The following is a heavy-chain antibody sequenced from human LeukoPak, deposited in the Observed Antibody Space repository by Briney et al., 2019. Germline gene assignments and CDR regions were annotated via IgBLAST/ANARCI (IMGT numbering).Heavy chain of an antibody. CDR1: GFSFSCYA. J-gene: IGHJ4*02. CDR2: ISSDGRDK. CDR3: AKDRTQIATYYFDY. V-gene: IGHV3-30-3*02. Sequence: GGSLRLSCAASGFSFSCYAIHWVRQAPGKGPEWVAVISSDGRDKHHADSVKGRFTISRDNSKNTLYLQMNTLRPEDAALYFCAKDRTQIATYYFDYWGQGTLVTVSS. D-gene: IGHD2/OR15-2a*01.